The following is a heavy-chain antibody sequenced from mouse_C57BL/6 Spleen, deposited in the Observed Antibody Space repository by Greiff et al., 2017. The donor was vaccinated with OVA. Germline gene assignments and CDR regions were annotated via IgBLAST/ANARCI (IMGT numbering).Heavy chain of an antibody. J-gene: IGHJ4*01. CDR2: IDPETGGT. Sequence: VQLQQSGAELVRPGASVTLSCKASGYTFTDYEMHWVKQTPVHGLEWIGAIDPETGGTAYNQKFKGKAILTADKSSSTAYMELRSLTSEDSAVYYCTRPDSNYYYAMDYWGQGTSVTVSS. D-gene: IGHD2-5*01. CDR3: TRPDSNYYYAMDY. CDR1: GYTFTDYE. V-gene: IGHV1-15*01.